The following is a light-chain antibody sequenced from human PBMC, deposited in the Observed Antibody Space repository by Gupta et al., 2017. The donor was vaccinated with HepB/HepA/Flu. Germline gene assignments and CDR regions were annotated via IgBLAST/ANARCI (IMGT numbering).Light chain of an antibody. J-gene: IGLJ2*01. V-gene: IGLV2-14*03. CDR3: SSYTSSSTLV. CDR2: DVS. Sequence: QYAPTQHASWSGSPGQALTTSYTGTSSDVGGYNYVSWYQQHPGKAPKLMIYDVSNRPSGVSIRFSGSKSGNTASLTISGLQAEDEADYYCSSYTSSSTLVFGGGTKLTVL. CDR1: SSDVGGYNY.